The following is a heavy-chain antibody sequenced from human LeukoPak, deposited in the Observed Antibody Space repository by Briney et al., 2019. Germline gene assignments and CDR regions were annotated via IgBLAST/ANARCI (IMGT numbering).Heavy chain of an antibody. J-gene: IGHJ4*02. CDR3: ARLTLGSSGYYETSFDY. D-gene: IGHD3-22*01. CDR1: GGSISSSSYY. V-gene: IGHV4-39*01. CDR2: IYYSGST. Sequence: SETLSLTCTVSGGSISSSSYYWGWIRQPPGKGLEWIGSIYYSGSTYYNPSLKSRVTISVDTSKNQFSLKLSSVTAADTAVYYCARLTLGSSGYYETSFDYWGQGTLVTVSS.